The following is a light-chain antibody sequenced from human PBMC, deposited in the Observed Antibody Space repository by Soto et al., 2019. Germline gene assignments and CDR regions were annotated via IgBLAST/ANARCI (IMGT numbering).Light chain of an antibody. V-gene: IGLV1-51*02. CDR2: ENS. CDR3: GTWDSSLIAL. J-gene: IGLJ1*01. CDR1: SSNIWSND. Sequence: QSVLTQPPSVSAAPGQKVTISCSGKSSNIWSNDVSWYQQLPGKAPKLLIYENSQRPSGIPDRFSGSKSGTSATLGITGLQTGDEADYYCGTWDSSLIALFGTGTKLTVL.